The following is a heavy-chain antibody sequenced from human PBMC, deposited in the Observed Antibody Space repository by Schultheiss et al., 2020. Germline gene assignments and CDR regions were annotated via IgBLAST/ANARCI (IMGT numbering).Heavy chain of an antibody. J-gene: IGHJ4*02. CDR3: ARSATEPYYFDY. CDR1: GGSVSSGSYY. D-gene: IGHD1-14*01. V-gene: IGHV4-31*03. Sequence: SETLSLTCTVSGGSVSSGSYYWSWIRQHPGKGLEWIGYIYYSGSTYYNPSLKSRVTISVDTSKNQFSLKLSSVTAADTAVYYCARSATEPYYFDYWGQGTLVTVSS. CDR2: IYYSGST.